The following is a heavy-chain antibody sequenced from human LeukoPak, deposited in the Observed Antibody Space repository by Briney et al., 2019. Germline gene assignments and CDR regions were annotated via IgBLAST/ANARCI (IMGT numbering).Heavy chain of an antibody. D-gene: IGHD6-19*01. CDR1: GFTFSSYA. J-gene: IGHJ4*02. CDR3: AKFGLYSSGWYDFDY. Sequence: GGSLRLSCAASGFTFSSYAMSWVRQAPGKGLEWVSAISGSGGSTYYADSVKGRFTLSRDNSKNTLYLQMNSLRAEDTAVYYCAKFGLYSSGWYDFDYWGQGTLVTVSS. CDR2: ISGSGGST. V-gene: IGHV3-23*01.